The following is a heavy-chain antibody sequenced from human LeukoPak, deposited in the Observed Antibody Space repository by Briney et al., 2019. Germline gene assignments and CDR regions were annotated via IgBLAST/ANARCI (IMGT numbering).Heavy chain of an antibody. CDR1: GGSISSGGYY. Sequence: SQTLSLTCTVSGGSISSGGYYWSWIRQHPGKGLEWIGYIYYSGSTYYNPSLKSRVTISVDTSKNQFSLKLSSVTAADTAVYYCARENGDPSPYFDYWGQGTLVTVSS. J-gene: IGHJ4*02. CDR2: IYYSGST. D-gene: IGHD4-17*01. V-gene: IGHV4-31*03. CDR3: ARENGDPSPYFDY.